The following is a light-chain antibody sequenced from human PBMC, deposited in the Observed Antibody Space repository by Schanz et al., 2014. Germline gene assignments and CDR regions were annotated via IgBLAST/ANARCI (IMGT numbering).Light chain of an antibody. J-gene: IGLJ2*01. V-gene: IGLV1-44*01. CDR2: TND. CDR3: QAWDSSAVV. CDR1: NSNIGSNA. Sequence: QSVLTQPPSASGTPGQTVTISCSGSNSNIGSNAVNWYQQFPGTAPKLLIYTNDQRPSGVPDRFSGSNSGNTATLTISGTQAMDEADYYCQAWDSSAVVFGGGTKLTVL.